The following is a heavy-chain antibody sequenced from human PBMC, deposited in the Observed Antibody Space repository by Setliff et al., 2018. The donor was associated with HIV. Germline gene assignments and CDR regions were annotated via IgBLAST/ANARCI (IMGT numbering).Heavy chain of an antibody. Sequence: SVKVSCKASGFTFTNSAVQWVRQARGQRLEWIGWIVVGSGNTNYAQKFQERVTITRDMSTSRAYMELSGLRTEDTAVYYCAADPQTGTTSYDAFDIWGQGTMVTVSS. J-gene: IGHJ3*02. CDR3: AADPQTGTTSYDAFDI. CDR2: IVVGSGNT. D-gene: IGHD1-7*01. CDR1: GFTFTNSA. V-gene: IGHV1-58*01.